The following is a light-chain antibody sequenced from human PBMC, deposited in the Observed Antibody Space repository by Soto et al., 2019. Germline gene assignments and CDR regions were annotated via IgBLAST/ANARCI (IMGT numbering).Light chain of an antibody. J-gene: IGLJ3*02. CDR1: NSNIGRYS. CDR2: SDD. Sequence: QSALTRLPSLSRTPGQRGTISNSGSNSNIGRYSVNWYQHFPGTAPKILIYSDDERPSGVPDRFSGSKSGTSASLAISGLQSEDEAEYNCAAWDDNLNGPLFGGGTQLTVL. CDR3: AAWDDNLNGPL. V-gene: IGLV1-44*01.